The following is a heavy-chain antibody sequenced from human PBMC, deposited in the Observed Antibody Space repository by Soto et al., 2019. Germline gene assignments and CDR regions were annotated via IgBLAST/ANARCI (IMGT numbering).Heavy chain of an antibody. CDR3: ARDFGFLEWLLDA. CDR1: GYIFTGYY. CDR2: INPNSGGT. Sequence: VASVKVSCKASGYIFTGYYMHWVRQAPGQGPEWMGWINPNSGGTIYSQKFQGRVTMTRDTSISTAYLELKRLRSDDTAIYYCARDFGFLEWLLDAWGQGTLVTVSS. D-gene: IGHD3-3*01. V-gene: IGHV1-2*02. J-gene: IGHJ5*02.